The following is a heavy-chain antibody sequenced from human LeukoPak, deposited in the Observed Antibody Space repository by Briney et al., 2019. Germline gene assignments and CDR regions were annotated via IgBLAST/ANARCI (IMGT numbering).Heavy chain of an antibody. Sequence: ASGKVSCKASGYTFTSYYMHWVRQAPGQGLEWMGIINPSGGSTSYAQKFQGGVTMTRDTSTSTVYMELSSLRSEDTAVYYCARHCSGGSCYSGPWGQGTLVTVSS. CDR3: ARHCSGGSCYSGP. D-gene: IGHD2-15*01. CDR1: GYTFTSYY. V-gene: IGHV1-46*01. CDR2: INPSGGST. J-gene: IGHJ5*02.